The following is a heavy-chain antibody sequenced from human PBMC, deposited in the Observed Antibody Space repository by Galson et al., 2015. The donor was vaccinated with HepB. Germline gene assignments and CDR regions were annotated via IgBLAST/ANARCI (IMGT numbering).Heavy chain of an antibody. D-gene: IGHD6-13*01. CDR1: GGTFSSYA. CDR3: ASGLPRETGSSWLDYYYYYMDV. Sequence: SVKVSCKASGGTFSSYAISWVRQAPGQGLEWMGGIIPILGIANYAQKFQGRVTITADKSTSTAYMELSSLRSEDTAVYYCASGLPRETGSSWLDYYYYYMDVWGKGTTVTVSS. J-gene: IGHJ6*03. CDR2: IIPILGIA. V-gene: IGHV1-69*10.